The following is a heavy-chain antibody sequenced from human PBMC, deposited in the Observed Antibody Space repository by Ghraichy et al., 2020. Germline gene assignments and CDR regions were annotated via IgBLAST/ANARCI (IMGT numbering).Heavy chain of an antibody. CDR2: IGTAGDT. D-gene: IGHD6-13*01. V-gene: IGHV3-13*01. CDR3: ARARDRYSSSWYGPDGMDV. Sequence: RGSLRLSCAASGFTLSSYDMHWVRQATGKGLEWVSAIGTAGDTYYPGSVKGRFTISRENAKNSLYLQMNSLRAGDTAVYYCARARDRYSSSWYGPDGMDVWGQGTTVTVSS. J-gene: IGHJ6*02. CDR1: GFTLSSYD.